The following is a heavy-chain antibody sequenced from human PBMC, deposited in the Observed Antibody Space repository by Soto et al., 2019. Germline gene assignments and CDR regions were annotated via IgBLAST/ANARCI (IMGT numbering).Heavy chain of an antibody. CDR2: LNSDGTSA. CDR1: GFTFSSYS. V-gene: IGHV3-74*01. Sequence: GGSLRLSCAASGFTFSSYSMNWVRQDPGKGLVWVSRLNSDGTSANYADAVKGRFTISRDNAKNTLFLQMNSLTAEDTALYYCARGPSGWFGFDYWGQGTLVTVSS. D-gene: IGHD6-19*01. J-gene: IGHJ4*02. CDR3: ARGPSGWFGFDY.